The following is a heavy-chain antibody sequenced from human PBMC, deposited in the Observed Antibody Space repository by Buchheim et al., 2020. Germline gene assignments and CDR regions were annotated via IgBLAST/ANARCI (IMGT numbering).Heavy chain of an antibody. J-gene: IGHJ6*02. CDR1: GFTFSSYA. V-gene: IGHV3-30-3*01. Sequence: QVQLVESGGGVVQPGRSLRLSCAASGFTFSSYAMHWVRQAPGKGLEWVAVISYDGSNKYYADSVKGRFTISRDNSKNTLYLQMNSLRAEDTAVYYCARDYSSSWKLRYYYGMDVWGQGTT. CDR2: ISYDGSNK. D-gene: IGHD6-13*01. CDR3: ARDYSSSWKLRYYYGMDV.